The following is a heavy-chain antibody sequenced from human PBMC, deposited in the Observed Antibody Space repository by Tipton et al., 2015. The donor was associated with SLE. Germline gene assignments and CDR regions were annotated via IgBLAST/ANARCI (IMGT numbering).Heavy chain of an antibody. CDR3: VRERKYVVRFRELVAPDL. V-gene: IGHV4-59*01. Sequence: TLSLTCSVSGGSITTNYWNWLRQPPGKGLEWIGYIHDSGSTKSNPSLKSRVTISLDTSKNHFSLKLTSVTAADTAVYYCVRERKYVVRFRELVAPDLWGQGTAITVSP. CDR1: GGSITTNY. CDR2: IHDSGST. D-gene: IGHD1-26*01. J-gene: IGHJ3*01.